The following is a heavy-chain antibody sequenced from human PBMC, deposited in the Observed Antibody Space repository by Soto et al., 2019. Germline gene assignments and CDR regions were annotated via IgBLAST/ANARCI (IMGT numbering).Heavy chain of an antibody. D-gene: IGHD2-15*01. CDR2: ISRSSRTM. J-gene: IGHJ4*02. CDR3: ARDREYCSGDKCYETGSAY. V-gene: IGHV3-48*01. Sequence: EVQVVESGGGLVQPGTSLRLSCAASGFSFSSYSMNWVRQAPGKGLEWVSYISRSSRTMNYADSVKGRFTISRDNAKNSLYLQMNSRRAEDTAVYYCARDREYCSGDKCYETGSAYWGQGTLVTVSS. CDR1: GFSFSSYS.